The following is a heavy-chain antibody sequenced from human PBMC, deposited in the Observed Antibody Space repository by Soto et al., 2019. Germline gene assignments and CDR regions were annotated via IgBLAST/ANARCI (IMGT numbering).Heavy chain of an antibody. CDR1: GLSFSSYA. J-gene: IGHJ4*02. CDR2: ISRSGNST. V-gene: IGHV3-23*01. CDR3: AKDAKILDWLPTSYDVDF. D-gene: IGHD3-9*01. Sequence: EVQVLESGGGLAQPGRSLRLSCAVSGLSFSSYAMTWVRQSPGKGLEWVSSISRSGNSTYSADSVRCRCTISRDNSKNTLYLQMNSLRAEDTAVYYCAKDAKILDWLPTSYDVDFWGQGTLVTVSS.